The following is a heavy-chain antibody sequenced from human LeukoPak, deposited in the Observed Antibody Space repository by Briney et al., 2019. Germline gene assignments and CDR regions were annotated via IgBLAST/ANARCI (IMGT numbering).Heavy chain of an antibody. CDR2: IYTSGST. CDR3: ARGPNRITMMIGDAFDI. D-gene: IGHD3-22*01. CDR1: GGSISSYY. J-gene: IGHJ3*02. Sequence: SETLSLTCTVSGGSISSYYWSWIRQPAGKGLEWIGRIYTSGSTSYNPSLKSRVTMSVDTSKNQISLKLSSVTAADTAVYYCARGPNRITMMIGDAFDIWGQGTMVTISS. V-gene: IGHV4-4*07.